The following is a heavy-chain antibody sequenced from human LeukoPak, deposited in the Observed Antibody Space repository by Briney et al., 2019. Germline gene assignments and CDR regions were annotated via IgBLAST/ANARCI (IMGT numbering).Heavy chain of an antibody. J-gene: IGHJ4*02. CDR2: IKQDGSEK. V-gene: IGHV3-7*03. Sequence: GGSLRLSCAASGFTFSSSWMSWVRQAPGKGLEWVANIKQDGSEKYYVDSVKGRFTISRDNAKNSLYLQMNSLRAEDTAVYYCAQGAGAFGYWGQGTLVTVSS. CDR1: GFTFSSSW. CDR3: AQGAGAFGY. D-gene: IGHD3-10*01.